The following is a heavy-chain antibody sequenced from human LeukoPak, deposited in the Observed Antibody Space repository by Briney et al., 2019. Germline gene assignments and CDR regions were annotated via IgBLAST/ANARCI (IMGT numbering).Heavy chain of an antibody. CDR2: IFTTGGA. Sequence: PSETLSLTCTVSGGSIGTYYWSWIWQPAGKGLEWIGRIFTTGGANYNPSLKSRVTMSLDTSKNLFSLKLNSVTAADTAVYYCVRDGPSWGLLWGQGALVTVSS. D-gene: IGHD7-27*01. CDR3: VRDGPSWGLL. V-gene: IGHV4-4*07. CDR1: GGSIGTYY. J-gene: IGHJ4*02.